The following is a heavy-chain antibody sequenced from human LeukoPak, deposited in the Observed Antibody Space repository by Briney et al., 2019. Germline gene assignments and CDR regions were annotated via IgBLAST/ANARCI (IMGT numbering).Heavy chain of an antibody. CDR3: ARGGYCSSTSCPNWFDP. CDR2: ISAYNGNT. J-gene: IGHJ5*02. Sequence: ASVKVSCKASGYTFTSYGISWVRQAPGQGLEWMGWISAYNGNTNYAQKFQGRVTITADKSTSAAYMELSSLRSEGTAVYYCARGGYCSSTSCPNWFDPWGQGTLVTVSS. D-gene: IGHD2-2*01. CDR1: GYTFTSYG. V-gene: IGHV1-18*01.